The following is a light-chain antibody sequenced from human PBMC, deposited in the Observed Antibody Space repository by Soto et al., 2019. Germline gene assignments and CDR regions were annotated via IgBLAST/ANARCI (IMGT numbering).Light chain of an antibody. Sequence: QSVLTQPPSAAGSPGQAVTLSCTGTSSDVCAYNYVSWYQQLPGKAPKLIIYEVSKRPSGVPDRFSGSKSGNTASLTVSGLQAEDEADYYCNSYAGTYSFFYVFGTGTKVTVL. V-gene: IGLV2-8*01. CDR2: EVS. CDR1: SSDVCAYNY. CDR3: NSYAGTYSFFYV. J-gene: IGLJ1*01.